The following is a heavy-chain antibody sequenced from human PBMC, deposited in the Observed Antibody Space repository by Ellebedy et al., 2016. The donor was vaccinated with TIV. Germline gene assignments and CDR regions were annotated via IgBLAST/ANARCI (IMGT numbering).Heavy chain of an antibody. CDR3: AKDLLIPRESSSWYRIYYYYGMDV. Sequence: GGSLRLSCAASGFPFSSYGMHWVRQAPGKGLEWVAVISYDGSNKYYADSVKGRFPISRDNSKNTLYLQMNSLRAEDTAVYYCAKDLLIPRESSSWYRIYYYYGMDVWGQGTMVTVSS. V-gene: IGHV3-30*18. CDR2: ISYDGSNK. J-gene: IGHJ6*02. D-gene: IGHD6-13*01. CDR1: GFPFSSYG.